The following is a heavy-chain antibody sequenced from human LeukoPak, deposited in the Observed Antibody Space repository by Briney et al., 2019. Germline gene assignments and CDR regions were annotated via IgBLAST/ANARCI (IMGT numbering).Heavy chain of an antibody. CDR1: GFTFSSYG. J-gene: IGHJ4*02. CDR2: IRYDGSNK. V-gene: IGHV3-30*02. CDR3: AKTPIAAAVYFDY. Sequence: GGSLRLSCAASGFTFSSYGMHWVRQAPGKGLEWVAFIRYDGSNKYYADSVKGRFTISRDNSKNTLYLQMNSMRAEDTAVYYCAKTPIAAAVYFDYWGQGTLVTVSS. D-gene: IGHD6-13*01.